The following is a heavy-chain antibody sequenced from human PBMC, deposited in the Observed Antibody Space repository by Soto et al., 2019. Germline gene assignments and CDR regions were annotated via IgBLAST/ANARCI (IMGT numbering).Heavy chain of an antibody. J-gene: IGHJ4*02. V-gene: IGHV4-31*02. CDR2: IYYSGST. Sequence: SETLSLTCPVSGCSISSGGYYWSWIRQHPGKGLEWIGYIYYSGSTYYNPSLKSRVTISVDTSKNQFSLKLSSVTAADTAVYYCARVHFYVSDYWVQGTLVTVS. CDR3: ARVHFYVSDY. CDR1: GCSISSGGYY. D-gene: IGHD3-10*02.